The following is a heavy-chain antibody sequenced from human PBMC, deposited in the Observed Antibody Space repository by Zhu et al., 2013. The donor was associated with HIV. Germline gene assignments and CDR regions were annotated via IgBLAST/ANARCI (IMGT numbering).Heavy chain of an antibody. D-gene: IGHD2-15*01. CDR2: ISYDGSNK. J-gene: IGHJ2*01. CDR3: AKGFYCSGGSCYFNGAAYFDL. V-gene: IGHV3-30*18. Sequence: VQLVESGGGVVQPGRSLRLSCAASGFTFSSYGMHWVRQAPGKGLEWVAVISYDGSNKYYADSVKGRFTISRDNSKNTLYLQMNSLRAEDTAVYYCAKGFYCSGGSCYFNGAAYFDLWGRGTLVTVSS. CDR1: GFTFSSYG.